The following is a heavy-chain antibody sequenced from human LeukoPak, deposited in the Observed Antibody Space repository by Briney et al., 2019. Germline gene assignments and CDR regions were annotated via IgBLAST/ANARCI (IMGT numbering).Heavy chain of an antibody. D-gene: IGHD5-12*01. CDR1: GGSISSYF. J-gene: IGHJ4*02. V-gene: IGHV4-59*12. Sequence: SETLSLTCTVSGGSISSYFWTWIRQPPGKGLEWIGYTYYTGSTNYNPSLKSRLSISVDTSKNQFSLKLNSVTAADTAVYYCARGTSGYDSGPFDYWGQGTLVTVSS. CDR3: ARGTSGYDSGPFDY. CDR2: TYYTGST.